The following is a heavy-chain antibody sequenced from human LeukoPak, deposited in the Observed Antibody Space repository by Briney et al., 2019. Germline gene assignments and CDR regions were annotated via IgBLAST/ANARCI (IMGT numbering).Heavy chain of an antibody. CDR3: ARHYGDYTYYFDY. V-gene: IGHV3-23*01. Sequence: GGSLRLSCAASGFTFSSYAMSRVRQAPGKGLEWVSAISGSGGSTYYADSVKGRFTISRDNSKNTLYLQMNSLRAEDTAVYYCARHYGDYTYYFDYWGQGTLVTVSS. D-gene: IGHD4-17*01. J-gene: IGHJ4*02. CDR1: GFTFSSYA. CDR2: ISGSGGST.